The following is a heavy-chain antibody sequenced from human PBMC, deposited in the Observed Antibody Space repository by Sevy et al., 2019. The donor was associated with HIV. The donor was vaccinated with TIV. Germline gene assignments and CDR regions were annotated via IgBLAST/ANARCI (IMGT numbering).Heavy chain of an antibody. D-gene: IGHD2-21*01. V-gene: IGHV3-30*02. CDR3: GKNGGGEGGDH. J-gene: IGHJ4*02. Sequence: GGSLRLSCAASGFSFSSYDMHWVRQAPGKGLEWMSYIQYDGSNKDYADSVKGRFTISRDNSKNTLYLQMNSLRVEDKDGLYGGKNGGGEGGDHWGQGTLVTVSS. CDR2: IQYDGSNK. CDR1: GFSFSSYD.